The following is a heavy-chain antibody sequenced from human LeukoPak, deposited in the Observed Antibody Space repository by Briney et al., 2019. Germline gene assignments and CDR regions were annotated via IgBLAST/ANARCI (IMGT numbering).Heavy chain of an antibody. CDR1: GFTFSDYY. J-gene: IGHJ4*02. D-gene: IGHD6-13*01. V-gene: IGHV3-11*01. CDR2: ISSSGSTI. CDR3: AGDSSSWYSFDY. Sequence: GGSLRLSCAASGFTFSDYYMSWIRQAPGKGLEWVSYISSSGSTIYYADSVKGRFTISRDNAKNSLYLQMNSLRAEDTAVYYCAGDSSSWYSFDYWGQGTLVTVSS.